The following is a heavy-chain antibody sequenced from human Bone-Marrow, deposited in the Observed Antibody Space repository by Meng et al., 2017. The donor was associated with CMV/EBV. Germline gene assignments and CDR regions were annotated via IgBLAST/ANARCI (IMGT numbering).Heavy chain of an antibody. D-gene: IGHD2-2*02. J-gene: IGHJ2*01. CDR3: AKNQYPLTPSWYFDL. V-gene: IGHV3-9*01. Sequence: SLKISCAASGFTFDEYAMHWVRQAPGKGLEWVSRIGWNSGKIGYADSVKGRFTISRDNAKNSLYLQMNSLRTDDTALYYCAKNQYPLTPSWYFDLWGRGTLVTVSS. CDR1: GFTFDEYA. CDR2: IGWNSGKI.